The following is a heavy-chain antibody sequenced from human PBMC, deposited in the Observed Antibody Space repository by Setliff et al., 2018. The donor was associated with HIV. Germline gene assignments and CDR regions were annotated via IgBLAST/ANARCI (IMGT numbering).Heavy chain of an antibody. D-gene: IGHD3-3*01. CDR1: GGSISTGSYY. V-gene: IGHV4-61*02. J-gene: IGHJ4*01. CDR2: VYSTGST. Sequence: PSETLSLTCTVSGGSISTGSYYWSWIRQPAGKGLEWIGRVYSTGSTKYNPSLKSRVTISADTSKNQFSLNLNSVTAADTAMYYCARLDSSIFGTIKPLHHFDYWGQGLMVTVSS. CDR3: ARLDSSIFGTIKPLHHFDY.